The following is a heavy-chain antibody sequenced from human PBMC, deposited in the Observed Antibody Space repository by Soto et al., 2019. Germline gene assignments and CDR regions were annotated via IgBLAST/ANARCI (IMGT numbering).Heavy chain of an antibody. CDR1: GFTFSSYW. CDR2: INSDGSST. J-gene: IGHJ4*02. V-gene: IGHV3-74*01. Sequence: GGSLRLSCAASGFTFSSYWMHWVRQAPGKGLVWVSRINSDGSSTSYADYVKGRFTISRHNAKNALYLQMNSLRAEATAVYYCARVGALVSRSHFDYWGQGTLVTVSS. D-gene: IGHD1-26*01. CDR3: ARVGALVSRSHFDY.